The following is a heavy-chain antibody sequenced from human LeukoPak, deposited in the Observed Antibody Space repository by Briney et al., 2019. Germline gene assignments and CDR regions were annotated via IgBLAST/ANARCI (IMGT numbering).Heavy chain of an antibody. Sequence: GGSLRLSCAASGFTFSTYWMNWVRQAPGKGLVWVARIKNDGSSTNYADSVKGRFTISRDNAKKTLYVQMNSLRAEDTAVYYCARALVAGVTLNAFDIWGQGTMVTVSS. CDR3: ARALVAGVTLNAFDI. V-gene: IGHV3-74*01. J-gene: IGHJ3*02. CDR1: GFTFSTYW. D-gene: IGHD2-15*01. CDR2: IKNDGSST.